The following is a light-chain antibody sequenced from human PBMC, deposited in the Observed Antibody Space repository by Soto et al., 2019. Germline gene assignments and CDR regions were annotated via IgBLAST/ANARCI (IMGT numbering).Light chain of an antibody. CDR2: DAS. Sequence: EIVLAQSPGTLSLSPGERATLSCSASQSVSSSSLAWYQQKRGQAPRLLIHDASSRSTGIPDRFSGSGSGTDFTLTISKLEPEDFAVYYCQQYGGSPRTFGQGTKGEFK. J-gene: IGKJ1*01. CDR1: QSVSSSS. V-gene: IGKV3-20*01. CDR3: QQYGGSPRT.